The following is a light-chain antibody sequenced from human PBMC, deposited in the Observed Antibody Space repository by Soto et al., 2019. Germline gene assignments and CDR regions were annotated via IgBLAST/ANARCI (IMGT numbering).Light chain of an antibody. CDR2: AAS. CDR3: QRSYSSWT. J-gene: IGKJ1*01. Sequence: DIQMTQSPSSLSASVGDRVTITCRASQSISRYLNWYQQKPGKAPKLLVYAASNLQSGVPSRFSGSCSGTDFTLTISSLQREDFATYYCQRSYSSWTFGQGTKVDIK. CDR1: QSISRY. V-gene: IGKV1-39*01.